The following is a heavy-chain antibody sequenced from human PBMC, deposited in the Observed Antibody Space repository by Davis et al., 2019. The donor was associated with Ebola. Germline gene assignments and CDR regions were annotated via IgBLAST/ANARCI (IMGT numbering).Heavy chain of an antibody. J-gene: IGHJ4*02. D-gene: IGHD3-16*01. V-gene: IGHV3-11*01. CDR3: ARAAPDYGNSHLVGGSDY. Sequence: PGGSLRLSCAASGFTFSNYYMSWIRQAPGKGLEWVSYISSSGSITYHADSVKGRFTISRDNAKNSLHLQMNSLRAEDTAVYYCARAAPDYGNSHLVGGSDYWGQGTLVTVSS. CDR1: GFTFSNYY. CDR2: ISSSGSIT.